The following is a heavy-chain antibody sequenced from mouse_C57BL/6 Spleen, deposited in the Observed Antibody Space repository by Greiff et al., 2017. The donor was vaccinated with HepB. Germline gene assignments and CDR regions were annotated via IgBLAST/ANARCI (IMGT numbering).Heavy chain of an antibody. V-gene: IGHV5-17*01. Sequence: EVQLVESGGGLVKPGGSLKLSCAASGFTFSDYGMHWVRQAPEKGLEWVAYISSGSSTIYYADTVKGRFTISRDNAKNTLFLQMTSLRSEDTAMYYCARDGLYYAMDYWGQGTSVTVSS. CDR1: GFTFSDYG. J-gene: IGHJ4*01. CDR2: ISSGSSTI. CDR3: ARDGLYYAMDY. D-gene: IGHD2-3*01.